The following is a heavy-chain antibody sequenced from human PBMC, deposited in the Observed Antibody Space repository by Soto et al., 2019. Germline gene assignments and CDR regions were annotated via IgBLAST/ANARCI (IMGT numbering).Heavy chain of an antibody. CDR2: IFYSGKI. CDR1: VGSISSYY. Sequence: SETLSLTCTVSVGSISSYYWSWIRQPPGKGLEWIGYIFYSGKIDYNPSLKSRVTMSVDMSKNQISLKLTSVSAADTAVYYCARETYGDYVGYFDPWGQGTLVT. CDR3: ARETYGDYVGYFDP. D-gene: IGHD4-17*01. J-gene: IGHJ5*02. V-gene: IGHV4-59*01.